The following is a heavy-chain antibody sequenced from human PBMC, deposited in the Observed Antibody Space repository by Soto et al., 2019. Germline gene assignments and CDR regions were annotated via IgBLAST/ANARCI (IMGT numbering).Heavy chain of an antibody. D-gene: IGHD6-19*01. CDR3: ARANYGQWLAY. Sequence: PSETLSLTCAVSGGSISSSNWWSWVRQPPGKGLEWIGEIYHSGSTNYDPSLKSRVTISVDKSKNQFSLRLSSVTAADTAVYYCARANYGQWLAYWGQGTLVTVS. J-gene: IGHJ4*02. V-gene: IGHV4-4*02. CDR2: IYHSGST. CDR1: GGSISSSNW.